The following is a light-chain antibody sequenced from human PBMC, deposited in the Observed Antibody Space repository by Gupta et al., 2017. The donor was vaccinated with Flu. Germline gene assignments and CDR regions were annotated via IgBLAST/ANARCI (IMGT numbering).Light chain of an antibody. CDR2: NDN. V-gene: IGLV1-51*01. CDR3: GTWDSSLSAAV. J-gene: IGLJ3*02. Sequence: QSVLTQPPSLSAAPGQRVTISCSGSSSSIGNNYVSWYQHLPGTAPKLLIYNDNERPAGIPDRFSGSKSGTSATLGITGLQTGDEADYYCGTWDSSLSAAVFGGGTKLTVL. CDR1: SSSIGNNY.